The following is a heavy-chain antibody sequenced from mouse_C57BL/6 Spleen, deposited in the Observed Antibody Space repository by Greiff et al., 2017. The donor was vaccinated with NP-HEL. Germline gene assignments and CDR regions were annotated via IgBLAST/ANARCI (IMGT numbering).Heavy chain of an antibody. CDR1: GYTFTSYG. J-gene: IGHJ2*01. Sequence: QVQLKQSGAELARPGASVKLSCKASGYTFTSYGISWVKQRTGQGLEWIGEIYPRSGNTYYNEKFKGKATLTADKSSSTAYMELRSLTSEDSAVYFCAREWGVTTVVPYFGCWGQGTTLTVSS. CDR3: AREWGVTTVVPYFGC. V-gene: IGHV1-81*01. D-gene: IGHD1-1*01. CDR2: IYPRSGNT.